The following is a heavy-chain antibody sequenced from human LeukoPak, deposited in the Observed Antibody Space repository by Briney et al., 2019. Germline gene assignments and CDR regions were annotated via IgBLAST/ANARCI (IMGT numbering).Heavy chain of an antibody. D-gene: IGHD6-13*01. CDR1: GYTFTSYG. Sequence: ASVKVSCKASGYTFTSYGISWLRQAPGQGLEWMGWISAYNGNTNYAQKLQGRVTMTTDTSTSTAYMELRSLRSDDTAVYYCARDGPMSSSWYLRDAFDIWGQGTMVTVSS. CDR3: ARDGPMSSSWYLRDAFDI. CDR2: ISAYNGNT. V-gene: IGHV1-18*01. J-gene: IGHJ3*02.